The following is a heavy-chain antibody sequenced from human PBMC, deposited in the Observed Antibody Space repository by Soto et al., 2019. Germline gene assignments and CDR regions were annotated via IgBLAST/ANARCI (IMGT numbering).Heavy chain of an antibody. D-gene: IGHD3-9*01. CDR1: GFTVSSNY. CDR2: IYSGGST. J-gene: IGHJ4*02. V-gene: IGHV3-66*01. Sequence: GGSLRLSCAASGFTVSSNYMSWVRQAPGKGLEWVSVIYSGGSTYYADSVKGRFTISRDNSKNTLYLQMNSLRAEDTAVYYCARESPAGPREYYDILTGYPPPIPYFDYWGQGTLVTVSS. CDR3: ARESPAGPREYYDILTGYPPPIPYFDY.